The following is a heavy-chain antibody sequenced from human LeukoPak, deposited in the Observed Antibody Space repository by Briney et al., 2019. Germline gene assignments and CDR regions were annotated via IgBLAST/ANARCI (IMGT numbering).Heavy chain of an antibody. Sequence: SETLSLTCTVSGGSIRTSSSYWGWLRQPPGKGLEWIGSIYYSGSTYYNPSLKSRVTISVDTSKNQFSLNLNSVTAADSAVYYCARHSDYGDYLFDFWGQGTLVTVSS. D-gene: IGHD4-17*01. V-gene: IGHV4-39*01. J-gene: IGHJ4*02. CDR2: IYYSGST. CDR3: ARHSDYGDYLFDF. CDR1: GGSIRTSSSY.